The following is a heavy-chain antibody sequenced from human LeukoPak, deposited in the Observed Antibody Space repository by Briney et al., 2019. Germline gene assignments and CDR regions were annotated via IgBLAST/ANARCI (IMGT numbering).Heavy chain of an antibody. CDR2: ISDSAGST. J-gene: IGHJ4*02. D-gene: IGHD3-10*01. CDR3: AKRGVVIRVILVGFHKEAYYFDA. CDR1: GVSLSNYG. Sequence: PGGGPTLSCAVSGVSLSNYGMSWVRQAPGKRLEWVAGISDSAGSTNYADSVKGRFTISRDNRQNTLHLQMNSLRAEDTAVYFCAKRGVVIRVILVGFHKEAYYFDAWGQGALVTVSS. V-gene: IGHV3-23*01.